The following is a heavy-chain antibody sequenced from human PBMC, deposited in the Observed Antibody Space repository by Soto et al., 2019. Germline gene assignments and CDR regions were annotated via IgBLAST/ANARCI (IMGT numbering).Heavy chain of an antibody. CDR2: IYYSGST. Sequence: QVQLQESGPGLVKPSQTLSLTCTVSGGSISSGGYYWSWIRQPPGKGLEWIGYIYYSGSTYYNPSLKSRVTISVDTSKNQFSLKLSSVTAADTAVYYCARVSNEEDYGVYYFDYWGQGTLVTVSS. CDR1: GGSISSGGYY. CDR3: ARVSNEEDYGVYYFDY. D-gene: IGHD4-17*01. J-gene: IGHJ4*02. V-gene: IGHV4-31*03.